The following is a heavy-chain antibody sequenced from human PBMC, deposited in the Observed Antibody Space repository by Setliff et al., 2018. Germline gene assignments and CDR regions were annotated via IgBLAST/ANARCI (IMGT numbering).Heavy chain of an antibody. Sequence: GGSLRLSCAASGFTFLNYWMSWVRQAPGAGLEWLANIKQDGSEKFYVDSVKGRFTISSDNAKNSLYLQMNNLRAEDTAVYYCVRDSPYCVNGVCRGYWGQGTQVTVSS. V-gene: IGHV3-7*03. CDR3: VRDSPYCVNGVCRGY. J-gene: IGHJ4*02. CDR2: IKQDGSEK. CDR1: GFTFLNYW. D-gene: IGHD2-21*01.